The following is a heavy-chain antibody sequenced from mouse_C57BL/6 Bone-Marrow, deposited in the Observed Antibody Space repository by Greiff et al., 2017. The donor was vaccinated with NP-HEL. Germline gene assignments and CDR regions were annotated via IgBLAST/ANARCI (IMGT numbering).Heavy chain of an antibody. CDR1: GYTFTSYW. J-gene: IGHJ3*01. CDR3: ARRLYYYGSSYLWFAY. CDR2: IYPSDSET. D-gene: IGHD1-1*01. V-gene: IGHV1-61*01. Sequence: VKLQQPGAELVRPGSSVKLSCKASGYTFTSYWMDWVKQRPGQGLEWIGNIYPSDSETHYNQKFKDKATLTVDKSSSTAYMQLSSLTSEDSAVYYCARRLYYYGSSYLWFAYWGQGTLVTVSA.